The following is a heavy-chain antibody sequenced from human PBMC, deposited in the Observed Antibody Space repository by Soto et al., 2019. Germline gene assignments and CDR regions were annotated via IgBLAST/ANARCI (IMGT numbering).Heavy chain of an antibody. Sequence: QVQLEESGGAVVQPGRSLRLTCAVSGFDFNNFGMHWVRRARAPGKGLEWVASVSSEGTKKYFSESVRGRFTISRDNSKKTLYLQMTGVRAGDTAVYYCVKDYLGSSNAFDIWGRGTVVIVSS. V-gene: IGHV3-30*18. CDR2: VSSEGTKK. CDR1: GFDFNNFG. D-gene: IGHD2-15*01. J-gene: IGHJ3*02. CDR3: VKDYLGSSNAFDI.